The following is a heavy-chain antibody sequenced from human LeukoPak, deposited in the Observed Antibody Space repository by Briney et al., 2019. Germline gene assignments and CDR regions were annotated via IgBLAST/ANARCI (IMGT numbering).Heavy chain of an antibody. Sequence: SETLSLTCTVSGGSISSSSYYWGWIHQPPGKGLEWIGSIYYSGSTYYNPSLKSRVTISVDTSKTQFSLKLTFVTAADTAVYYCARLSGYSRPSAEYFQHWGQGTLVTVSS. J-gene: IGHJ1*01. V-gene: IGHV4-39*01. CDR2: IYYSGST. CDR3: ARLSGYSRPSAEYFQH. D-gene: IGHD6-13*01. CDR1: GGSISSSSYY.